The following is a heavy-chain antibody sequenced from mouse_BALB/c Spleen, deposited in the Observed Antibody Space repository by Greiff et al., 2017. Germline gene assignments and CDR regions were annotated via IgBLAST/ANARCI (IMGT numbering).Heavy chain of an antibody. CDR1: GYTFTSYY. V-gene: IGHV1S81*02. D-gene: IGHD1-1*01. CDR3: TRRVYYYGSRGYFDY. J-gene: IGHJ2*01. CDR2: INPSNGGT. Sequence: VQLQQPGAELVKPGASVKLSCKASGYTFTSYYMYWVKQRPGQGLEWIGGINPSNGGTNFNEKFKSKATLTVDKSSGTAYMQLSSLTSEDSAVYYCTRRVYYYGSRGYFDYWGQGTTLTVSS.